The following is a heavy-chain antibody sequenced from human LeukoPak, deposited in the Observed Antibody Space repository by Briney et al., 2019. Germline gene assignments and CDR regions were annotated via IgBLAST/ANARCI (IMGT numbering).Heavy chain of an antibody. CDR3: ATSYSSSSGPFDS. V-gene: IGHV3-53*01. CDR2: IYSGGST. D-gene: IGHD6-6*01. J-gene: IGHJ4*02. CDR1: GFTVSSNY. Sequence: GGSLRLSCAASGFTVSSNYMSWVRQAPGKGLEWVSVIYSGGSTYYADSVKGRFTISRDNSRNTLHLQMDSLRADDTAVYYCATSYSSSSGPFDSWGQGTLVTVSS.